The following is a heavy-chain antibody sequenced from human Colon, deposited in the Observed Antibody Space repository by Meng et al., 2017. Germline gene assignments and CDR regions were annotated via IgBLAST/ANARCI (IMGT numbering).Heavy chain of an antibody. CDR1: GTPLPGYY. CDR2: IHPNTGAT. D-gene: IGHD3-3*01. Sequence: QAQLVPSGAEVNTPVASVNVACKPSGTPLPGYYMQWVRQAPGQGLEWLGPIHPNTGATNYAQKFQDRVTMTRDTSISTVYMELNTLTSDDTAVYYCARDGSYGLDLDFWGQGTLVTVSS. CDR3: ARDGSYGLDLDF. J-gene: IGHJ4*02. V-gene: IGHV1-2*06.